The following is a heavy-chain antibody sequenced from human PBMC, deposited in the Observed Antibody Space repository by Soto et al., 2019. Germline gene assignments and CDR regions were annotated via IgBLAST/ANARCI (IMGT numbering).Heavy chain of an antibody. Sequence: QVQLVESGGGVVQPARSQRLSCTASKFTFASYVMHWVRQAPGEGLEWVALISFDGTHKYYADSVKGRFTISRDNSKNTMYLQMNSLRPEDTAVYYCAREMIPMIMGGMSAMDVWGQGTTVTVS. D-gene: IGHD3-22*01. CDR2: ISFDGTHK. CDR1: KFTFASYV. J-gene: IGHJ6*02. V-gene: IGHV3-30*04. CDR3: AREMIPMIMGGMSAMDV.